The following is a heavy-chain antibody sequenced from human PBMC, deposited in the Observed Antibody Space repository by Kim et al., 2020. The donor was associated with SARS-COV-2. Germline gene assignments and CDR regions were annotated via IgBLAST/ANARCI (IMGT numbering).Heavy chain of an antibody. CDR3: ARFPLLGRQQLDHRGYYYYGMDV. Sequence: SETLSLTCAVYGGSFSGYYWSWIRQPPGKGLEWIGEINHSGSTNYNPSLKSRVTISVDTSKNQFSLKLSSVTAADTAVYYCARFPLLGRQQLDHRGYYYYGMDVWGQGTTVTVSS. D-gene: IGHD6-13*01. CDR1: GGSFSGYY. J-gene: IGHJ6*02. V-gene: IGHV4-34*01. CDR2: INHSGST.